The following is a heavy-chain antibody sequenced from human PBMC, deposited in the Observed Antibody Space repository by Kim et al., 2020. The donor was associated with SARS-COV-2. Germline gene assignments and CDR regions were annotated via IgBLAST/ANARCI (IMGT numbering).Heavy chain of an antibody. CDR1: GYTFTSHG. D-gene: IGHD2-2*01. Sequence: ASVKVSCKASGYTFTSHGISWVRQAPGQGLEWMGWISAYNGNTNYVQKLQGRVTMTTDTSTSKAYMELRSLRSDDTAVYYCARGVRCSSTSCYEDWFDPWRQKTLVPLSS. J-gene: IGHJ5*02. CDR2: ISAYNGNT. V-gene: IGHV1-18*04. CDR3: ARGVRCSSTSCYEDWFDP.